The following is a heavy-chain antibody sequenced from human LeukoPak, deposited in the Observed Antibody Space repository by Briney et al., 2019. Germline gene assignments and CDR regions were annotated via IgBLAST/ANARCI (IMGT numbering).Heavy chain of an antibody. CDR2: ISSSSSYI. J-gene: IGHJ5*02. D-gene: IGHD2-2*01. Sequence: GGSLRLSCAASGFTFSSYSMNWVRQAPGKGLEGVSSISSSSSYIYYADSVKGRFTISRDNAKNSLYLQMNSLRAEDTAVYYCARDPDIVVVPAAIGGNWFDPWGQGTLVTVSS. CDR3: ARDPDIVVVPAAIGGNWFDP. V-gene: IGHV3-21*01. CDR1: GFTFSSYS.